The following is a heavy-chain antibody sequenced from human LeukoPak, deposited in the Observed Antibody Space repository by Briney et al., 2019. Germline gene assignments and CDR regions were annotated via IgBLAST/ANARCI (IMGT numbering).Heavy chain of an antibody. J-gene: IGHJ4*02. D-gene: IGHD3-22*01. Sequence: PSETLSLTCTVSGGSIGWDYWSWIRQSAGKGLEWIGRIYESGSTNYNPSFRSRVTMSVDTSKNQFSLNVTSVTAADTAVYYCAREEYFQDSNGYSYYFHSWGQGSLVTLSS. CDR3: AREEYFQDSNGYSYYFHS. CDR2: IYESGST. V-gene: IGHV4-4*07. CDR1: GGSIGWDY.